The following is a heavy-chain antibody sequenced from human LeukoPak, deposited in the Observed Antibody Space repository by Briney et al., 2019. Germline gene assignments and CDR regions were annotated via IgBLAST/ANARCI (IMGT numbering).Heavy chain of an antibody. J-gene: IGHJ3*02. CDR3: ARAQGDIVLMVYARHDAFDI. CDR2: IRYDGSNK. Sequence: PGGSLRLSCAASGFTFSSYGMHWVRQAPGKGLEWVAFIRYDGSNKYYVNSVKGRFTISRDNSKNTLYLQMNSLRAEDTAVYYCARAQGDIVLMVYARHDAFDIWGQGTMVTVSS. V-gene: IGHV3-30*02. D-gene: IGHD2-8*01. CDR1: GFTFSSYG.